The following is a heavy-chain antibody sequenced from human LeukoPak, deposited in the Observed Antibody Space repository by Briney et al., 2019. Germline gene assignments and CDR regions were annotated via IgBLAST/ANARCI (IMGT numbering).Heavy chain of an antibody. CDR3: AREVAGTPWIDN. V-gene: IGHV4-39*02. CDR2: IYYSGGA. D-gene: IGHD6-19*01. J-gene: IGHJ4*02. CDR1: GGSISSRNYC. Sequence: SETRSLTCTVSGGSISSRNYCWGWIRQPPGKGLEWIGNIYYSGGAYYNPSLKSRVTISVDTSKNQFSLKLSSVTAADTAVYYCAREVAGTPWIDNWGQGTLVTVSS.